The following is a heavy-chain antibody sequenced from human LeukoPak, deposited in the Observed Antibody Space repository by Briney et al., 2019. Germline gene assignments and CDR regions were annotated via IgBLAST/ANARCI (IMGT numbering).Heavy chain of an antibody. CDR2: IFYIGST. D-gene: IGHD6-6*01. CDR1: GGSISGSNFY. Sequence: SETLSPTCTVSGGSISGSNFYWGWVRQPPGKGLEWIGNIFYIGSTYYNPSLKSRVTISVDTSKNQFSLRLNSVTAADTAVYYCAHTARMYSSAFSWGQGTLVTVSS. CDR3: AHTARMYSSAFS. V-gene: IGHV4-39*01. J-gene: IGHJ4*02.